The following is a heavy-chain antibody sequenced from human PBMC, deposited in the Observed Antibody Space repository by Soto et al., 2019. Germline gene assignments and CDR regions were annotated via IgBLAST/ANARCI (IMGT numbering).Heavy chain of an antibody. V-gene: IGHV5-51*01. CDR3: ARHGPRAYYDTSDSYYYGMDV. CDR2: IYPGDYDT. J-gene: IGHJ6*02. CDR1: GYSFTIYW. Sequence: GESLKFSCKGSGYSFTIYWIGWVRQMPGKGLEWMGIIYPGDYDTSYSPSFQGQVTISADKSISTAYLQWSSLKASDTATYYCARHGPRAYYDTSDSYYYGMDVWGQGTTVTVSS. D-gene: IGHD3-22*01.